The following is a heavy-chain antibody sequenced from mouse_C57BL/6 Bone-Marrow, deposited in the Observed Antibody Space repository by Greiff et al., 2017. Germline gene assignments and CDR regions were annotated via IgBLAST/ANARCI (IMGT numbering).Heavy chain of an antibody. V-gene: IGHV3-6*01. Sequence: EVKLMESGPGLVKPSQSLSLTCSVTGYYITSGYYWNWIRQFPGNKLEWMGYISYDGSNNYNPSLKNRISITRDTSKNQFFLKLNSVTTEDTATYYCARDYYGSSPYYAMDYWGQGTSVTVSS. CDR3: ARDYYGSSPYYAMDY. CDR2: ISYDGSN. CDR1: GYYITSGYY. J-gene: IGHJ4*01. D-gene: IGHD1-1*01.